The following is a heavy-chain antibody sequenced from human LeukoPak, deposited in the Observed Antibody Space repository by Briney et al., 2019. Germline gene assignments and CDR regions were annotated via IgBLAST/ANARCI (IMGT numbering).Heavy chain of an antibody. Sequence: GGSLRLSCAASGFTFSTYSMNWVRQAPGKGLEWVSSINTRSSYMSYADSVKGRFSISRDNAKNSLYLQMNSLRAEDTAVYYCASYDSSGYAFFDYWGQGTLVTVSS. CDR3: ASYDSSGYAFFDY. CDR1: GFTFSTYS. D-gene: IGHD3-22*01. J-gene: IGHJ4*02. V-gene: IGHV3-21*04. CDR2: INTRSSYM.